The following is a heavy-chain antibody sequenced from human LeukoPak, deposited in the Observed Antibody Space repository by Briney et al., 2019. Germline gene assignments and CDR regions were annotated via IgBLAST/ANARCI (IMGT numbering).Heavy chain of an antibody. D-gene: IGHD2-21*02. CDR1: GFTFSGYA. CDR2: ISYDGNNK. CDR3: ARDCGGDCYSGTFDY. Sequence: PGRSLRLSCAASGFTFSGYAMHWVRQAPGKGLEWVALISYDGNNKYYADSVKGRFTISRDNSKNTLYVQMISLRAEDTAVYYCARDCGGDCYSGTFDYWGQGTLVTVSS. V-gene: IGHV3-30-3*01. J-gene: IGHJ4*02.